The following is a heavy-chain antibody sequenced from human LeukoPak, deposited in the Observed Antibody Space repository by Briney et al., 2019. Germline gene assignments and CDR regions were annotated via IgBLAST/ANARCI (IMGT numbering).Heavy chain of an antibody. CDR2: IYTSGST. J-gene: IGHJ4*02. D-gene: IGHD6-6*01. CDR1: GGSISGYY. V-gene: IGHV4-4*07. Sequence: SETLSLTCTVSGGSISGYYWSWIRQPAGKGLEWIGRIYTSGSTNYNPSLKSRVTKSVDPSKNQFSLKLSSVTAADTAVDYCARAYSSSFGGVFDYWGQGTLVTVSS. CDR3: ARAYSSSFGGVFDY.